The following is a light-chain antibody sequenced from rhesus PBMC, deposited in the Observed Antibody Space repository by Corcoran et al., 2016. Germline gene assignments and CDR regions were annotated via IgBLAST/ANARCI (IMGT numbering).Light chain of an antibody. Sequence: DIQMTQSPSSLSASVGDTVTITCRASQAISSWLAWYQQKPGNAPKLLNYKASSLQSGVPSRFSGSRSGTEFTLTISSLQSEDFATYYCHQYDSRAWAFGQGNKVEIK. J-gene: IGKJ1*01. V-gene: IGKV1-22*01. CDR2: KAS. CDR1: QAISSW. CDR3: HQYDSRAWA.